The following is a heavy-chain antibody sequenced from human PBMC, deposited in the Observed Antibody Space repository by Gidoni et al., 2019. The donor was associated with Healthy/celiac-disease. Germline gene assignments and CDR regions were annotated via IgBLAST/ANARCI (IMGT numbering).Heavy chain of an antibody. Sequence: QLQLQESGSGLVKHSQTLSLTCAVSGGSISSGGYSWSWIRQHPGKGLEWIGYIYHSGSTYYNPSLKSRVTISVDRSKNQFSLKLSSVTAADTAVYYCARGPLNYYGSGSPNRENAFDIWGQGTMVTVSS. CDR3: ARGPLNYYGSGSPNRENAFDI. CDR2: IYHSGST. D-gene: IGHD3-10*01. V-gene: IGHV4-30-2*01. CDR1: GGSISSGGYS. J-gene: IGHJ3*02.